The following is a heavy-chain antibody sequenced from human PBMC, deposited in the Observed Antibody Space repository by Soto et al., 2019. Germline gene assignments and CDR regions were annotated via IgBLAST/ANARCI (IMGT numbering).Heavy chain of an antibody. CDR3: ARKYKYESSGNYY. Sequence: EVQLVDSGGGLVQPGGSLRLSGADSGFTFSSYWMPWVRQAPGKGLVWFSLINSDGSSTNYADSVKGRFTITRDNAKNTLSLQKNSLRVEDTAVYYCARKYKYESSGNYYWGQGTLVTISS. D-gene: IGHD3-22*01. CDR1: GFTFSSYW. J-gene: IGHJ4*02. V-gene: IGHV3-74*01. CDR2: INSDGSST.